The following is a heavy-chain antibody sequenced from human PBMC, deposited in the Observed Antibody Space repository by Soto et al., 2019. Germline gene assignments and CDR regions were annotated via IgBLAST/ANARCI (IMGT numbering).Heavy chain of an antibody. Sequence: SETLSLTCTVSGGSISSSSYYWGWIRQPPGKGLEWIGSIYYSGSTYYNPSLKSRVTISVDTSKNQFSLKLSSVTAADTAVYYCARRGYSYATLFDDWGQGTLVTVSS. CDR3: ARRGYSYATLFDD. CDR2: IYYSGST. CDR1: GGSISSSSYY. V-gene: IGHV4-39*01. D-gene: IGHD5-18*01. J-gene: IGHJ4*02.